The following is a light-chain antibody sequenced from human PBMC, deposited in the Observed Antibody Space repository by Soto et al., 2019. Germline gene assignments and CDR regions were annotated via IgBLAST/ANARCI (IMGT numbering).Light chain of an antibody. CDR2: NNN. V-gene: IGLV1-47*02. CDR1: SSNIGSNY. CDR3: SSWDGSLSGYV. Sequence: QSVLTQPPSASGTPGQGVTISCSGSSSNIGSNYVYWYQQLPGTAPKLLIYNNNQRPSGGPDRFSASKSGTSASLAIRGLRSDDEADYYCSSWDGSLSGYVFGAGTKVTVL. J-gene: IGLJ1*01.